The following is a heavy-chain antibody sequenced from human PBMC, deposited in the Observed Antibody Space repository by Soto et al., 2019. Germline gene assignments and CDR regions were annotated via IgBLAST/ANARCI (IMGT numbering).Heavy chain of an antibody. Sequence: AGGSLRLSCAASGFTFSSYAMHWVRQAPGKGLERVAVISYDGSNKYYADSVKGRFTISRDNSKNTLYLQMNSLRAEDTAVYYCARDVDTAMVNYFDYWGQGALVTVSS. V-gene: IGHV3-30-3*01. CDR1: GFTFSSYA. CDR2: ISYDGSNK. D-gene: IGHD5-18*01. CDR3: ARDVDTAMVNYFDY. J-gene: IGHJ4*02.